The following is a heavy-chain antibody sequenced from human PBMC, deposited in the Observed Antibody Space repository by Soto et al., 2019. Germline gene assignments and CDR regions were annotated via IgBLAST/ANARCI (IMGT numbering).Heavy chain of an antibody. D-gene: IGHD1-26*01. Sequence: GASVKVSCKASGDTFTSYAMHWVRQAPGQRLEWMGWINAGNGNTKYSQKFQGRVTITRDTSASTAYMELSSLRSEDTAVYYCARGELLDFWSSGTTFDYWGQGTLVTVSS. J-gene: IGHJ4*02. CDR3: ARGELLDFWSSGTTFDY. CDR1: GDTFTSYA. V-gene: IGHV1-3*01. CDR2: INAGNGNT.